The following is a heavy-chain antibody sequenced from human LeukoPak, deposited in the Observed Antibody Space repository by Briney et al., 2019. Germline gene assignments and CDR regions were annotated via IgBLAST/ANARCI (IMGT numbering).Heavy chain of an antibody. CDR1: GFTFSSYA. V-gene: IGHV3-64*01. Sequence: GGSLRLSCAASGFTFSSYAMHWVRQAPGKGLEYVSAISSNGGSTYYANSVKGRFTISRDNSKNTLYLQVGGLRAEDMAVYYCARCSTSCFSFDYWGQGTLVTVSS. CDR3: ARCSTSCFSFDY. D-gene: IGHD2-2*01. J-gene: IGHJ4*02. CDR2: ISSNGGST.